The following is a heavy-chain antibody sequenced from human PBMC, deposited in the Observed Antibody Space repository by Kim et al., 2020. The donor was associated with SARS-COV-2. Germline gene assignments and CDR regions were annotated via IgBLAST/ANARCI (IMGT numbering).Heavy chain of an antibody. CDR3: ARVGRCGSCWVSPFD. CDR2: INGSGTYI. Sequence: GGSLRLSCAASGFTFSDNYMTWIRQAPGKGLEWVSLINGSGTYIFYADSVKGRFTIPRDNAKNSVYLQMDSLTAEDTAVYYCARVGRCGSCWVSPFD. CDR1: GFTFSDNY. V-gene: IGHV3-11*01. J-gene: IGHJ4*01. D-gene: IGHD2-15*01.